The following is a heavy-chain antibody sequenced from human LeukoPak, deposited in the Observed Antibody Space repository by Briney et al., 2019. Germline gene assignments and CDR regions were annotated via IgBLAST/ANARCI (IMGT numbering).Heavy chain of an antibody. CDR2: VYNSGST. J-gene: IGHJ5*02. D-gene: IGHD5-24*01. CDR3: ARARDGHINNWFDP. V-gene: IGHV4-59*01. Sequence: PSETLSLTCTVSGDSISSYYWTWIRQPPGKGLEWIGYVYNSGSTDYNPSLKSRVTISVNTSKNQFSLKMSSVTAADTAVYYCARARDGHINNWFDPWGQGTLVTVSS. CDR1: GDSISSYY.